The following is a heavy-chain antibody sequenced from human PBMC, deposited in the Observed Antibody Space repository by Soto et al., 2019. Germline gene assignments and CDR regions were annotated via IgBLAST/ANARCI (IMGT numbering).Heavy chain of an antibody. CDR3: ARARQPLVFNEYFQY. D-gene: IGHD3-10*01. CDR1: GFTFSNYG. Sequence: QVQLVESGGGVLQPGRSLGLSCAVSGFTFSNYGMHWVRQAPGKGLEWVAVISFDGSTQYYADSVKGRFTISRDNSKNTVFLQMSSLRTEDTAQYYCARARQPLVFNEYFQYWGQGTLVSVSS. V-gene: IGHV3-30*03. CDR2: ISFDGSTQ. J-gene: IGHJ1*01.